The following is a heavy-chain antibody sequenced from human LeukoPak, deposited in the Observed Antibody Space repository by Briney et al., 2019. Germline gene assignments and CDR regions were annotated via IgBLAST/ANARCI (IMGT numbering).Heavy chain of an antibody. Sequence: GGSLRLSCGASGFTFSSHAMTWVRQAPGKGLEWVSGISGSGGSTYYADSVKGRFTISRDNSKNTLYLQMNGLRAEDTAVYYCAKDPVVSVVQLPAWFDPWGQGTLVTVSS. CDR1: GFTFSSHA. J-gene: IGHJ5*02. CDR2: ISGSGGST. D-gene: IGHD1-1*01. CDR3: AKDPVVSVVQLPAWFDP. V-gene: IGHV3-23*01.